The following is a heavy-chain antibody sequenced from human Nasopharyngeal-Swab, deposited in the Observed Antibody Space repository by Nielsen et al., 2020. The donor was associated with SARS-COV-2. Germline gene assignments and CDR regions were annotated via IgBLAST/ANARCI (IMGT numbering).Heavy chain of an antibody. Sequence: ASVKVSCKASGYTFTSYAMNWVRQAPGQGLEWMGWINTNTGNPTYAQGFTGRFVFSLDTSVSTAYLQISSLKAEDTAVYYCARDGLSLQYSSGWYGWVDPWGQGTLVTVSS. CDR3: ARDGLSLQYSSGWYGWVDP. CDR1: GYTFTSYA. V-gene: IGHV7-4-1*02. D-gene: IGHD6-19*01. J-gene: IGHJ5*02. CDR2: INTNTGNP.